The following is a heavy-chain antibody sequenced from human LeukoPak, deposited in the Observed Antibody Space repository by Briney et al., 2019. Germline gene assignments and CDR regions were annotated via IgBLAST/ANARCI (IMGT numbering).Heavy chain of an antibody. J-gene: IGHJ4*02. CDR2: TYYRSKWYN. Sequence: SQTLSLTCAISGDSVSSSSAACNWIRQSPSRGLEWLGRTYYRSKWYNDYAVSLRSRISFSADTSKNQFSLQLNSVTPEDTAVYFCARARTGDHFFDSWGQGTLATVSS. CDR3: ARARTGDHFFDS. V-gene: IGHV6-1*01. D-gene: IGHD7-27*01. CDR1: GDSVSSSSAA.